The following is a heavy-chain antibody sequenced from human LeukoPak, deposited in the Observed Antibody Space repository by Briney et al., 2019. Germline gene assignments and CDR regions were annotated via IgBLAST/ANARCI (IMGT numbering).Heavy chain of an antibody. CDR2: ISYDGSNK. J-gene: IGHJ4*02. CDR3: AKDKNELCSVTCRSEFNY. V-gene: IGHV3-30-3*01. D-gene: IGHD2-15*01. Sequence: GRSLRLSCAASGFTFSTYAMHWVRQAPGKGLEWVAVISYDGSNKYYADSVKGRFTISRGNSKNTLYVQMNSLRPEDTAVYYCAKDKNELCSVTCRSEFNYWGQGTLVTVSS. CDR1: GFTFSTYA.